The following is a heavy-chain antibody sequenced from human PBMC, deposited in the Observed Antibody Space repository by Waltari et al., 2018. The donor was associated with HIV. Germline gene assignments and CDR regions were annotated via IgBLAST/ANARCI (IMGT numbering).Heavy chain of an antibody. Sequence: EVQLVESGGGVVRPGGSLRLSCAASGFTFDDYGMSWVRQAPGKGVEWVSGINLNGGSTGYADSGKALCTISRDNAKNSLYLQRNSLRAEDTALYHCARDGSRTPYYYGSGSYYTPWFDPWGQGTLVTVSS. CDR1: GFTFDDYG. CDR3: ARDGSRTPYYYGSGSYYTPWFDP. V-gene: IGHV3-20*01. D-gene: IGHD3-10*01. J-gene: IGHJ5*02. CDR2: INLNGGST.